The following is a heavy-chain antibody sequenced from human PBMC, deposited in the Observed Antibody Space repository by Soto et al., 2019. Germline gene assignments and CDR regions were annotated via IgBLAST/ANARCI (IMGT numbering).Heavy chain of an antibody. CDR2: IYYSGST. CDR1: GGSISSGDYY. CDR3: ARVGGDYDILNGYSAFDY. V-gene: IGHV4-30-4*01. J-gene: IGHJ4*02. D-gene: IGHD3-9*01. Sequence: SETLSLTCTVSGGSISSGDYYWSWIRQPPGKGLEWIGYIYYSGSTYYNPSLKSRVTILVDTSKNQFSLKLGSVTAADTAVYYCARVGGDYDILNGYSAFDYWGQGTLVTVSS.